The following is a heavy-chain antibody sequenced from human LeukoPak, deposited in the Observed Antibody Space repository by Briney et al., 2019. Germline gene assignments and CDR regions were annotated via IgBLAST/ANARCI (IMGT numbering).Heavy chain of an antibody. CDR1: GYTFTDYY. D-gene: IGHD4-17*01. V-gene: IGHV1-2*02. J-gene: IGHJ4*02. CDR2: ISPNTGGT. CDR3: ARDTKTTVTTAGY. Sequence: ASVKVSSKASGYTFTDYYMHWVRQAPGQGLEWMGWISPNTGGTNYAQKFEGRVTMTRDTSIRTAYMELSRLTSDDTAVYYCARDTKTTVTTAGYWGQGTLVTVSS.